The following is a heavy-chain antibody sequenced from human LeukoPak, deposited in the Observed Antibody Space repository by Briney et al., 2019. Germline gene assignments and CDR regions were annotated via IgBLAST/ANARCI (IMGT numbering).Heavy chain of an antibody. V-gene: IGHV4-31*03. J-gene: IGHJ3*02. CDR1: GYSISSGYY. D-gene: IGHD2-15*01. CDR2: IYYSGST. CDR3: ARGGTKVAARAFDI. Sequence: SETLSLTCTVSGYSISSGYYWGWIRQHPGKGLEWIGYIYYSGSTYYNPSLKSRVTISVDTSKNQFSLKLSSVTAADTAVYYCARGGTKVAARAFDIWGQGTMVTVSS.